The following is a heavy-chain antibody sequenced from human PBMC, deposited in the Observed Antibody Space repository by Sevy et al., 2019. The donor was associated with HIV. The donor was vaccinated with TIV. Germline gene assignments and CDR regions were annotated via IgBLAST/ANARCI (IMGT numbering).Heavy chain of an antibody. D-gene: IGHD3-10*01. CDR1: GFTFSSYW. Sequence: GGSLRLSCAASGFTFSSYWMTWVRQAPGKGLEWVANMMQDGNEKYYVDSVKGRFTISRDNAKNSLYLQMNSLRAEDTAVYYCARGIYGSGSRLGLGYWGQGTLVTVSS. CDR2: MMQDGNEK. CDR3: ARGIYGSGSRLGLGY. J-gene: IGHJ4*02. V-gene: IGHV3-7*01.